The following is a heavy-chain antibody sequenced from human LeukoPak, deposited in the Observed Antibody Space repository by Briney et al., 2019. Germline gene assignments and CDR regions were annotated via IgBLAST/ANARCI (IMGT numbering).Heavy chain of an antibody. D-gene: IGHD2-21*02. V-gene: IGHV3-23*01. CDR1: GFNFANQA. CDR3: VREDTPATANY. Sequence: PGGSLRLSCAASGFNFANQAMSWVRQTAGKGLEWVSAISGGGDITYYADSVKGRFTISRDNSKDTLFLQMHSLRPGDTAVYYCVREDTPATANYWGQGTLVTISS. CDR2: ISGGGDIT. J-gene: IGHJ4*02.